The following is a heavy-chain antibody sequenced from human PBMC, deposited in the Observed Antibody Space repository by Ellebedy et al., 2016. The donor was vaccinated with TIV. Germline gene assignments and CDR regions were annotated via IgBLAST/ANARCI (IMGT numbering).Heavy chain of an antibody. CDR1: GFTFNNAW. CDR3: AREEVAAYFDY. Sequence: GGSLRLXXAASGFTFNNAWMSWVRQAPGKGLVWVARIRGDGRDTHYADYVEGRFTISRDNSKNTLCLQMNSLRAEDAAFYYCAREEVAAYFDYWGQGTLVTVSS. D-gene: IGHD2-15*01. CDR2: IRGDGRDT. J-gene: IGHJ4*02. V-gene: IGHV3-74*01.